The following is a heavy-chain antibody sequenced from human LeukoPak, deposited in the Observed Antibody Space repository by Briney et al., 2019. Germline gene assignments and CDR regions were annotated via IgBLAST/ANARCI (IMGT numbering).Heavy chain of an antibody. CDR1: GFIFSNAW. Sequence: GGSLRLSCAASGFIFSNAWMSWVRQAPGKGLEWVGRIKSNVNGGTADYAAPVKGRFTISRDDSKTTLYLQMNSLETEDAGVYYCTTDRTGVRFTLIRGSNDFWGQGTLVTVSS. V-gene: IGHV3-15*01. J-gene: IGHJ4*02. CDR2: IKSNVNGGTA. CDR3: TTDRTGVRFTLIRGSNDF. D-gene: IGHD3-10*01.